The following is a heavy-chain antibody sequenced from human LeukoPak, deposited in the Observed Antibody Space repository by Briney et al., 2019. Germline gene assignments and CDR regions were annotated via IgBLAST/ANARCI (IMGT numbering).Heavy chain of an antibody. D-gene: IGHD4-23*01. CDR1: KFSFSSYG. J-gene: IGHJ4*02. Sequence: GGSLRLSCAASKFSFSSYGMHWVRQAPGKGLEWVALISYDGSNKYYSDSVKGRFTLSRDNSKRMLHLQMNSLRAEDTAVYYCAKGVNDYGGYRLDYWGQGTLVTVSS. CDR3: AKGVNDYGGYRLDY. CDR2: ISYDGSNK. V-gene: IGHV3-30*18.